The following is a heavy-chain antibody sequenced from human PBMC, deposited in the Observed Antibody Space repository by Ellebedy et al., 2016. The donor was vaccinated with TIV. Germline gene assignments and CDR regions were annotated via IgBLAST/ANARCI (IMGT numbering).Heavy chain of an antibody. CDR2: IIPIFGTA. J-gene: IGHJ3*02. CDR1: GGTFSSYA. CDR3: ARDGGTSCYI. D-gene: IGHD2-2*01. Sequence: SVKVSCXASGGTFSSYAISWVRQAPGQGLEWMGGIIPIFGTANYAQKFQGRVTITADESTSTAYMELSRLRSDDTAVYYCARDGGTSCYIWGQGTMVTVSS. V-gene: IGHV1-69*13.